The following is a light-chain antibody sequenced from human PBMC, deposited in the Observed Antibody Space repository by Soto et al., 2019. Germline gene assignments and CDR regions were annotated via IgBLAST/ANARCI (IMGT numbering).Light chain of an antibody. CDR3: QQYYDTPLT. J-gene: IGKJ4*01. V-gene: IGKV4-1*01. Sequence: DIVMTQSPDSLAVSLGERVTISCKSSQNLLYNSDNKNYLRWYQQKPGHPPKLLIYWASTRESGFPDRFSGAGSGTDFTLTISSLQAEDLAVYYCQQYYDTPLTFGGGTKVEIK. CDR1: QNLLYNSDNKNY. CDR2: WAS.